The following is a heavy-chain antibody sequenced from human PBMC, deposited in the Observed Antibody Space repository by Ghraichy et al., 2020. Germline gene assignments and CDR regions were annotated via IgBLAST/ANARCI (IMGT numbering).Heavy chain of an antibody. D-gene: IGHD7-27*01. CDR2: SGHNGVTS. Sequence: GGSLRLSCAASGFIFNDFSMHWVRQTPGNGLEWVGLSGHNGVTSFYADSVKGRFTISRDNSKNSLYLQMTSLRAEDTAFYFWAKEKLGSSWVAFVGWGQGTMVTVSS. J-gene: IGHJ3*01. CDR3: AKEKLGSSWVAFVG. CDR1: GFIFNDFS. V-gene: IGHV3-43*01.